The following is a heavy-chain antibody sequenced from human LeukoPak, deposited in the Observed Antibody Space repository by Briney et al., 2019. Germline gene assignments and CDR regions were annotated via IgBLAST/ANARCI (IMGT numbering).Heavy chain of an antibody. J-gene: IGHJ4*02. V-gene: IGHV3-30*03. CDR3: AREGGLSYLHQFDY. CDR1: GFTFNNYG. D-gene: IGHD1-26*01. Sequence: PGGSLRLSCAASGFTFNNYGMHWVRQAPGKGLEWVAVISYDGRNKHYPDSVKGRFTISRDISTDTLWLQMDSLRTEDTAVYYCAREGGLSYLHQFDYWGQGTLVTVSS. CDR2: ISYDGRNK.